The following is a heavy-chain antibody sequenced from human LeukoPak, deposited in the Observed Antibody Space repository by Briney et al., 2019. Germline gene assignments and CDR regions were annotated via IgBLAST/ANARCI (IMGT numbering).Heavy chain of an antibody. J-gene: IGHJ6*02. CDR1: GGSISSGGYY. CDR3: ARGPINRRMTTFYYYYYGMDV. Sequence: PSETLSLTCTVSGGSISSGGYYWSWIRQHPGKGLEWIGYIYYSGSTYYNPSLKSRVTISVDTSKNQFSLKLSSVTAADTAVYYCARGPINRRMTTFYYYYYGMDVWGQGTTVTVSS. CDR2: IYYSGST. V-gene: IGHV4-31*03. D-gene: IGHD2/OR15-2a*01.